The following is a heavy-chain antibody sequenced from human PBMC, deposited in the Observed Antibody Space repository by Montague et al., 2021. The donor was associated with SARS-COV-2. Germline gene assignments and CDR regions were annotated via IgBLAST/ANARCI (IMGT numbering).Heavy chain of an antibody. V-gene: IGHV4-59*08. CDR3: ARHPIWFGELLGYFDY. CDR2: IYYSGENI. Sequence: SETLSLTCTVSGDSISSYYCSWIRQPPGKGLEWIGYIYYSGENISYNPSLKSRVTISVDTSKNQFSLKLSSVTAADTAVYYCARHPIWFGELLGYFDYWGQGILVTVSS. D-gene: IGHD3-10*01. CDR1: GDSISSYY. J-gene: IGHJ4*02.